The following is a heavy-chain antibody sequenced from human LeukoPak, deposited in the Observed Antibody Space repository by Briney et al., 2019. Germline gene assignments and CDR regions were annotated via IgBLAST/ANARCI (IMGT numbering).Heavy chain of an antibody. CDR2: ISGSGGST. J-gene: IGHJ4*02. CDR1: GFTFSSYA. V-gene: IGHV3-23*01. Sequence: PGGSLRLSCAASGFTFSSYAMSWVRQAPGKGLEWVSAISGSGGSTYYADSVKGRFTIPRDNAKNSLYLQMNSLRAEDTAVYYCARGNVLDYWGQGTLVTVSS. CDR3: ARGNVLDY. D-gene: IGHD1-1*01.